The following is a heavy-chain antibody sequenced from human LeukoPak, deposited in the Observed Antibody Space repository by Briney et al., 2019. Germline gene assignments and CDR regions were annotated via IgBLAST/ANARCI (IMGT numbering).Heavy chain of an antibody. V-gene: IGHV4-59*01. CDR2: IYYSGST. J-gene: IGHJ3*02. D-gene: IGHD5-18*01. CDR3: AREIEGVGTAIHDAFDI. Sequence: SETLSLTCTVSGGSISSYYWSWIRQPPGKGREWIGYIYYSGSTNYNPSLKSRVTISVDTSKNQFSLKLSSVTAADTAVYYCAREIEGVGTAIHDAFDIWGQGTMVTVSS. CDR1: GGSISSYY.